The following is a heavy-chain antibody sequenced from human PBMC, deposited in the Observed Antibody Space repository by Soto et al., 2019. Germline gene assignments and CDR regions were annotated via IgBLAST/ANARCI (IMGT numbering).Heavy chain of an antibody. V-gene: IGHV4-59*08. J-gene: IGHJ4*02. D-gene: IGHD3-3*01. CDR3: ARHENDFWSGYYYFDY. CDR1: GGSISSYY. Sequence: SETLSLTCTVSGGSISSYYWSWIRQPPGKGLEWIGYIYYSGSTNYNPSLKSRVTISVDTSKNRFSLKLSSVTAADTAVYYCARHENDFWSGYYYFDYWGQGTLVTVSS. CDR2: IYYSGST.